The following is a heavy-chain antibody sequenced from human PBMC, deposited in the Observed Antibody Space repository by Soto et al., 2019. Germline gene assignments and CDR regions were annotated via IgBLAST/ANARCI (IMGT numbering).Heavy chain of an antibody. CDR1: GGTFSSYA. Sequence: QVQLVQSGAEVKKPGSSVKVSCKASGGTFSSYAISWVRQAPGQGLGWMGGFIPIFGTANYAQKFQGRVTITADESTSTACMELSSLRSEDTAVYYCASGDYDFWSCPGGGMDVWGQGTTVTVSS. CDR3: ASGDYDFWSCPGGGMDV. J-gene: IGHJ6*02. CDR2: FIPIFGTA. D-gene: IGHD3-3*01. V-gene: IGHV1-69*12.